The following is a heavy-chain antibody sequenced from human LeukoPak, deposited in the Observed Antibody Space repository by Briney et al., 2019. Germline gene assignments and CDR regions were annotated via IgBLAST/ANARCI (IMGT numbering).Heavy chain of an antibody. D-gene: IGHD6-13*01. Sequence: GGSLRLSCAASGFTFSSYSMNWVRQAPGKGLEWVSSISGSSIYKYYADSVKGRFTISRDNAKNSLYLQMNSLRAEDTAVYYCARDIVDSSSWYYFDYWGQGTLVTVSS. V-gene: IGHV3-21*01. CDR2: ISGSSIYK. CDR3: ARDIVDSSSWYYFDY. CDR1: GFTFSSYS. J-gene: IGHJ4*02.